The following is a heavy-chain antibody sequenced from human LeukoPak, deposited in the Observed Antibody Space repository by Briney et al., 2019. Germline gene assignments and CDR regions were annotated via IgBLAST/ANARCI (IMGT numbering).Heavy chain of an antibody. CDR3: ARDTDY. CDR2: IYYSVST. Sequence: SETLSLTCTVSGGSISSYYWSWIRQPPGKGLEGIGFIYYSVSTNYNPSLKSRVTISVDTSKNQFSLKLSSVTAADTAVYYCARDTDYWGQGTLVTVSS. CDR1: GGSISSYY. J-gene: IGHJ4*02. V-gene: IGHV4-59*01.